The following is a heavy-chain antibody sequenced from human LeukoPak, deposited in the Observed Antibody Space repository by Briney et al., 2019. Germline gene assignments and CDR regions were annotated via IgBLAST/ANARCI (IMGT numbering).Heavy chain of an antibody. CDR1: GFIFSSNY. CDR2: IFSGGST. CDR3: ARVGPTRSDFDY. V-gene: IGHV3-53*01. D-gene: IGHD1-26*01. J-gene: IGHJ4*02. Sequence: GGSLRLSCAASGFIFSSNYMTWVRQAPGKGLEWASVIFSGGSTYYADSVKGRVTISRDNSKNTLYLQMNNLRGEDTAVYYCARVGPTRSDFDYWGQGTLVTVSS.